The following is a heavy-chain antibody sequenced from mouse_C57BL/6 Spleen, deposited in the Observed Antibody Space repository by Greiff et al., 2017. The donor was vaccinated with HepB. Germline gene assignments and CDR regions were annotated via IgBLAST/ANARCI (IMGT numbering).Heavy chain of an antibody. CDR3: ARYPSSYGAWFAY. CDR1: GYTFTSYW. CDR2: IHPNSGST. D-gene: IGHD1-1*01. J-gene: IGHJ3*01. Sequence: VQLQQSGAELVKPGASVKLSCKASGYTFTSYWMHWVKQRPGQGLEWIGMIHPNSGSTNYNEKFKSKATLTVDKSSSTAYMQPSSLTSEDSAVYDCARYPSSYGAWFAYWGQGTLFTVSA. V-gene: IGHV1-64*01.